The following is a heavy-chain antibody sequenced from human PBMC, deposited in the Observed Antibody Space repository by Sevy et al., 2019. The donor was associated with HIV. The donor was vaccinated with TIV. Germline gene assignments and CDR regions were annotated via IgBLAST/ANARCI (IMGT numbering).Heavy chain of an antibody. D-gene: IGHD5-18*01. Sequence: SETLSLTCSVSGGSISSYYWSWIRQPPGKGLEWIEYSGSTNYKSSLKSQVTISVDTSKNQFSLKLGSVTAADTAVYYCARVRYTFGFPVFLDYWGQGTLVTVSS. CDR1: GGSISSYY. CDR3: ARVRYTFGFPVFLDY. CDR2: SGST. V-gene: IGHV4-59*01. J-gene: IGHJ4*02.